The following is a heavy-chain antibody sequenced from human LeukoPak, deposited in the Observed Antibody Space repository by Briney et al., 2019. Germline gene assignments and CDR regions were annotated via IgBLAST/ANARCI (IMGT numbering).Heavy chain of an antibody. Sequence: GGSLRLSCAASGFTFSGSAMHWVRQASGKGLEWVGRIRSKANNYATAYAASVKGRFTISRDDSKNTAYLQMNSLKTDDTAVYFCSSGLSVLRSNNTPVDYRGQGTLVTVSS. CDR1: GFTFSGSA. D-gene: IGHD4-17*01. CDR2: IRSKANNYAT. J-gene: IGHJ4*02. V-gene: IGHV3-73*01. CDR3: SSGLSVLRSNNTPVDY.